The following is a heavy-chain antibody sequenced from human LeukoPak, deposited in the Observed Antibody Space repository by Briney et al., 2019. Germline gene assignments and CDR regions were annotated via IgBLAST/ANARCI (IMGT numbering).Heavy chain of an antibody. CDR3: AWSDYYDSSGYLDY. CDR2: IIPIFGTA. CDR1: GGTFSSYA. Sequence: ASVKVSCKASGGTFSSYAISWVRQAPGQGLEWMGGIIPIFGTANYAQKFQGRVTITADESTSTAYMELSSLRSEDTAVYYCAWSDYYDSSGYLDYWGQGTLVTVSS. D-gene: IGHD3-22*01. V-gene: IGHV1-69*13. J-gene: IGHJ4*02.